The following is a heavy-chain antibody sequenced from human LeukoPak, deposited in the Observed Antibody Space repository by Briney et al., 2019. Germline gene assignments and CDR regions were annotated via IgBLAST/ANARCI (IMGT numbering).Heavy chain of an antibody. CDR3: ASSIGIRAAAVAAFDY. J-gene: IGHJ4*02. D-gene: IGHD6-13*01. CDR2: IYYSGGT. CDR1: GGSFSGYY. Sequence: SETLSLTCAVYGGSFSGYYWSCIRQPPGKWLEWIGSIYYSGGTYYNPSLKSRVTISVDTSKKQFSLRMSSVTAADTAVYYCASSIGIRAAAVAAFDYWGQGTLVTVSS. V-gene: IGHV4-34*01.